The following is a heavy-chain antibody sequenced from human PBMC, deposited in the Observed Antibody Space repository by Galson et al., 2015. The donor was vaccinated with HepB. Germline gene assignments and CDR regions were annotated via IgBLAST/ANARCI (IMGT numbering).Heavy chain of an antibody. Sequence: SLRLSCAASGFTFSSYGMHWVRQAPGKGLEWVAVMSYDGSNKYYADSVKGRFTLSRDNSKNTLYLQMNSLRAEGTAVYYCAKGVRWSLSFGEGGIWGQGTMVTVSS. J-gene: IGHJ3*02. CDR2: MSYDGSNK. CDR1: GFTFSSYG. V-gene: IGHV3-30*18. D-gene: IGHD3-10*01. CDR3: AKGVRWSLSFGEGGI.